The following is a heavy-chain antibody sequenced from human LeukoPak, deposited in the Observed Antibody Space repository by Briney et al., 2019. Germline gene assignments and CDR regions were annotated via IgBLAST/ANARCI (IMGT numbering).Heavy chain of an antibody. V-gene: IGHV3-15*01. Sequence: GGSLRLSCAASGFTLNNAWMSWVRQAPGKGLEWLGRIKRETDGGTIDYAAPVKGRFTISRDDSRNTLYLQMDSLKIEDTAVYYCTTDRYYDDSELQFQHWGQGTLVTVSS. CDR3: TTDRYYDDSELQFQH. J-gene: IGHJ1*01. CDR2: IKRETDGGTI. CDR1: GFTLNNAW. D-gene: IGHD3-22*01.